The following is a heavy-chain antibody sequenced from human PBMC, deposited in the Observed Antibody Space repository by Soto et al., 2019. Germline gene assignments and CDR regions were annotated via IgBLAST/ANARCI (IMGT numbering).Heavy chain of an antibody. Sequence: QLQLRESGPGLVKPSETLSLTCTVSGGSISSSSYYWGWIRQPPGKGLEWIGSIYYNGNTYYNPSLKSRVPISVDTSKNQFSLKLSSVTAADTAVYYCASHAVHSSGFSDYWGQGTLVTVSS. CDR3: ASHAVHSSGFSDY. V-gene: IGHV4-39*01. CDR2: IYYNGNT. CDR1: GGSISSSSYY. D-gene: IGHD6-19*01. J-gene: IGHJ4*02.